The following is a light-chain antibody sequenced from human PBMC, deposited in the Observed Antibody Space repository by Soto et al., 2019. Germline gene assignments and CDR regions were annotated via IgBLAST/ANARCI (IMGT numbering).Light chain of an antibody. CDR1: RVISSW. CDR3: QQSHTFPIT. V-gene: IGKV1-12*01. CDR2: AAS. J-gene: IGKJ5*01. Sequence: IQMTPSPSSVSASVGDSVTITCRASRVISSWLAWYQQKPGKAPNLLIYAASNLQSGVPSRFSASGSGTDFTLTINNLQPEDFATYYCQQSHTFPITFGQGTRLEIK.